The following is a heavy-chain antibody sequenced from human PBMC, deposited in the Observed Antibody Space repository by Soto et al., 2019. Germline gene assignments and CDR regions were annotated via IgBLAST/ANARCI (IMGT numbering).Heavy chain of an antibody. CDR3: AKKAKGDWNDPEGAFDI. J-gene: IGHJ3*02. V-gene: IGHV3-23*01. D-gene: IGHD1-1*01. Sequence: GGSLRLSCAASGFTFSSYAMSWVRQAPGKGLEWVSAISGSGGGTYYADSVKGRFTISRDNSKNTLYLQMNSLRAEDTAVYYCAKKAKGDWNDPEGAFDIWGQGTMVTVSS. CDR2: ISGSGGGT. CDR1: GFTFSSYA.